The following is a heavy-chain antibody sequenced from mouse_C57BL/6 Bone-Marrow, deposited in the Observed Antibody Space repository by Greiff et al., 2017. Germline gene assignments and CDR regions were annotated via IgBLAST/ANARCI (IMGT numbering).Heavy chain of an antibody. V-gene: IGHV1-81*01. J-gene: IGHJ1*03. Sequence: VQGVESGAELARPGASVKLSCKASGYTFTSYGISWVKQRTGQGLEWIGEIYPRSGNTYYNEKFKGKATLTADKSSSTAYMGLRSLTSEDSAVYFCARARYWYFDVWGTGTTVTVSS. CDR2: IYPRSGNT. CDR1: GYTFTSYG. CDR3: ARARYWYFDV.